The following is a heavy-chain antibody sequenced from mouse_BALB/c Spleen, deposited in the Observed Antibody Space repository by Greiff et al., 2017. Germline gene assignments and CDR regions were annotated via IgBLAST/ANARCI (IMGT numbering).Heavy chain of an antibody. J-gene: IGHJ4*01. Sequence: EVKVVESGGGLVKPGGSLKLSCAASGFAFSSYDMSWVRQTPEKGLEWVAYISSGSSTIYYADTVKGRFTISRDNPKNTLFLQMTSLRSEDTAMYYCARFGYYAMDYWGQGTSVTVSS. V-gene: IGHV5-17*02. CDR2: ISSGSSTI. CDR1: GFAFSSYD. CDR3: ARFGYYAMDY.